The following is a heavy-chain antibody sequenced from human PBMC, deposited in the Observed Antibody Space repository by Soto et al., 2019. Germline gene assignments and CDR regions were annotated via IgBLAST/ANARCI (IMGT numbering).Heavy chain of an antibody. CDR1: GGSVSSGSYY. J-gene: IGHJ4*02. D-gene: IGHD3-16*02. Sequence: NPSETLSLTCTVSGGSVSSGSYYWSWIRQPPGKGLEWIGYIYYSGSTNYNPSLKSRVTISVDTSKNQFSLKLSSVTAADTAVYYCGRFYRYFDYWGQGTLVTVSS. V-gene: IGHV4-61*01. CDR2: IYYSGST. CDR3: GRFYRYFDY.